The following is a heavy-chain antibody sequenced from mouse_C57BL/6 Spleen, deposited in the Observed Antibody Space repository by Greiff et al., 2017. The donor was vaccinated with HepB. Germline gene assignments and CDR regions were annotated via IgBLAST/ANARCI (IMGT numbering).Heavy chain of an antibody. CDR3: AGSGWYFDD. V-gene: IGHV1-81*01. D-gene: IGHD1-1*01. J-gene: IGHJ1*03. CDR2: IYPRSGNT. Sequence: VQLVESGAELARPGASVKLSCKASGYTFTSYGISWVKQRTGQGLEWIGEIYPRSGNTYYNVKFKGKATLTADKSSSTAYIELRSLTSEDSAVYFCAGSGWYFDDWGTGTTVTVSS. CDR1: GYTFTSYG.